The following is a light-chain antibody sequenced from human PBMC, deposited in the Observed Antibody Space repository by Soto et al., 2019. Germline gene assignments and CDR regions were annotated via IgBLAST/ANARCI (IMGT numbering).Light chain of an antibody. J-gene: IGLJ1*01. Sequence: QSALTQPASVSGSPGQSITISCTGTSNDVGGYNYVSWFQQYPGQAPKLILYQVNNRPSGVSGRFSGSKSGNTASLTISGLQAEDEADYYCSSYTNIHVPDVLGTGTKVTVL. CDR3: SSYTNIHVPDV. CDR1: SNDVGGYNY. V-gene: IGLV2-14*01. CDR2: QVN.